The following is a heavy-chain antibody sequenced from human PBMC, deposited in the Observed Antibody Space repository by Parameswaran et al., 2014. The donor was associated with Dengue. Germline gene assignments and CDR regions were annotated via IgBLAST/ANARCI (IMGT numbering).Heavy chain of an antibody. D-gene: IGHD1-7*01. V-gene: IGHV6-1*01. CDR3: ARTGITGTTGSAYYYMDV. CDR2: TYYRSKWYN. J-gene: IGHJ6*03. Sequence: WIRQSPSRGLEWLGRTYYRSKWYNDYAVSVKSRITINPDTSKNQFSLQLNSVTPEDTAVYYCARTGITGTTGSAYYYMDVWGKGTTVTVSS.